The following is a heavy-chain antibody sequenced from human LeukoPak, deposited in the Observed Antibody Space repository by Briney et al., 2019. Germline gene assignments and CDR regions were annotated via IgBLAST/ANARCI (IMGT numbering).Heavy chain of an antibody. CDR1: GGFISSSSYF. CDR2: IYYSGST. D-gene: IGHD3-16*01. CDR3: ASPWRSGGFDY. V-gene: IGHV4-39*01. Sequence: SETLSLTCTVSGGFISSSSYFWGWIRLPPGKGLEWIGSIYYSGSTSYNTSLKSRVTISVDTSKNQFSLKLSSVTAADTAVYYCASPWRSGGFDYWGQGTLVTVSS. J-gene: IGHJ4*02.